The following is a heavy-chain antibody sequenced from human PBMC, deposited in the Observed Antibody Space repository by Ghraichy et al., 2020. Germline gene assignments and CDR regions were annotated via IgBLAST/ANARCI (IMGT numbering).Heavy chain of an antibody. J-gene: IGHJ6*02. Sequence: ETLSLTCAVYGGSFSGYYWSWIRQPPGKGLEWIGEINHSGSTNYNPSLKSRVTISVDTSKNQFSLKLSSVTAADTAVYYCARGRGRRSLGDILTGPYYYYGMDVWGQGTTVTVSS. CDR1: GGSFSGYY. CDR2: INHSGST. V-gene: IGHV4-34*01. D-gene: IGHD3-9*01. CDR3: ARGRGRRSLGDILTGPYYYYGMDV.